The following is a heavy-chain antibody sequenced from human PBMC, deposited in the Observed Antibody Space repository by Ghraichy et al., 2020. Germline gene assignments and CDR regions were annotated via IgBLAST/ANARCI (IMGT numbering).Heavy chain of an antibody. V-gene: IGHV4-59*01. CDR1: GGSISSYY. CDR3: ARYDYVWGGFDY. J-gene: IGHJ4*02. Sequence: SETLSLTCTVSGGSISSYYWSWIRQPPGKGLEWIGYIYYSGSTNYNPSLKSRVTISVDTSKNQFSLKLSSVTAADTAVYYCARYDYVWGGFDYWGQGTLVTVSS. CDR2: IYYSGST. D-gene: IGHD3-16*01.